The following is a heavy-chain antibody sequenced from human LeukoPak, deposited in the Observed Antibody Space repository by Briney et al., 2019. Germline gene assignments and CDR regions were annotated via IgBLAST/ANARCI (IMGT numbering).Heavy chain of an antibody. CDR2: INPNSGGT. V-gene: IGHV1-2*02. J-gene: IGHJ4*02. Sequence: GASVKVSCKASGYTFTCYYMHWVRQAPGQGLEWMGWINPNSGGTNYAQKFQGRVTMTRDTSISTAYMELSRLRSDDTAVYYCARGIDVGATLVKNFYYWGQGTLVTVSS. CDR1: GYTFTCYY. D-gene: IGHD1-26*01. CDR3: ARGIDVGATLVKNFYY.